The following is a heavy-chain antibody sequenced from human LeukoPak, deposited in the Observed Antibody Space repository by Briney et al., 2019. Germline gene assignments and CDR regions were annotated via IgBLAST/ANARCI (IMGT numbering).Heavy chain of an antibody. Sequence: SVKVSCKASGYTFITYYIHWVRQAPGQGLEWMGRIIPILGIANYAQKFQGRVTITADKSTSTAYMELSSLRSEDTAVYYCARDPDYGGNSGYWGQGTLVTVSS. CDR1: GYTFITYY. V-gene: IGHV1-69*04. CDR3: ARDPDYGGNSGY. CDR2: IIPILGIA. J-gene: IGHJ4*02. D-gene: IGHD4-17*01.